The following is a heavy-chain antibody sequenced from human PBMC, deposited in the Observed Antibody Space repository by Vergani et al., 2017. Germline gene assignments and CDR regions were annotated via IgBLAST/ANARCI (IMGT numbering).Heavy chain of an antibody. V-gene: IGHV4-39*02. J-gene: IGHJ3*01. CDR2: IYYTGTT. Sequence: QLQLQESGPGLVKPSETLSHTCTVSGVSIGSNSYYWGWIRQPPGKGLEWIGTIYYTGTTYYNPTLKSRLAFSVDTSKNLFSLRLKSVTATDTGMYYCARPVGPSAIADGYHVWGQGTMVTVS. CDR1: GVSIGSNSYY. CDR3: ARPVGPSAIADGYHV. D-gene: IGHD3-10*01.